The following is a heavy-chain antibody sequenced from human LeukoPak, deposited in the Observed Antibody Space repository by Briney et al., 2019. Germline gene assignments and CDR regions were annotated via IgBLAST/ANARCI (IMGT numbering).Heavy chain of an antibody. CDR2: ISSSSSYI. D-gene: IGHD3-10*01. V-gene: IGHV3-21*01. CDR3: ARESITPLWFGELLGSRKSSEGNFDY. CDR1: GFTFSSYS. J-gene: IGHJ4*02. Sequence: GGSLRLSCAASGFTFSSYSMNWVRQAPGKGLEWVSSISSSSSYIYYADSVKGRFTISRDNAKNSLYLQMNSLRAEDTAVYYCARESITPLWFGELLGSRKSSEGNFDYWGQGTLVTVSS.